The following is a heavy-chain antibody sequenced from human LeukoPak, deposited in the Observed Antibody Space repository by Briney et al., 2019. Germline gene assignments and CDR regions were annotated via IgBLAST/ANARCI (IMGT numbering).Heavy chain of an antibody. CDR3: AREEHSSSWTVDY. Sequence: GGSLRLSCAASGFTFSRYSMNWVRQAPGKGLEWVSSISSSSSYIYYADSVKGRFTISRDNAKNSLYLQMNSLRAEDTAVYYCAREEHSSSWTVDYWGQGTLVTVSS. J-gene: IGHJ4*02. V-gene: IGHV3-21*01. CDR2: ISSSSSYI. CDR1: GFTFSRYS. D-gene: IGHD6-13*01.